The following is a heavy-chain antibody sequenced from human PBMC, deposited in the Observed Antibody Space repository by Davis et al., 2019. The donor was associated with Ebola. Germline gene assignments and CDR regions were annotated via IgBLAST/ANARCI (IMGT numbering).Heavy chain of an antibody. CDR3: TRGWLRGWFDP. D-gene: IGHD5-12*01. V-gene: IGHV6-1*01. Sequence: HSQTLSLTCAISGDSLSSGGWHWIRQSPSRGLEWLGRTYYASKWYSDYAASVKGRITINPDTSGNQFYLQLHSVTPEDTAVYYCTRGWLRGWFDPWGQGTLVTVSS. J-gene: IGHJ5*02. CDR1: GDSLSSGG. CDR2: TYYASKWYS.